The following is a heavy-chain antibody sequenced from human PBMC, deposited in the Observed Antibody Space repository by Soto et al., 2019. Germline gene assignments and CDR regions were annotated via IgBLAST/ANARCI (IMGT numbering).Heavy chain of an antibody. CDR3: ARLGYCSSTSCYPPQINYGMDV. CDR2: IDPSDSYT. V-gene: IGHV5-10-1*01. CDR1: GYSFTSYW. J-gene: IGHJ6*02. Sequence: PGESLKISCKGSGYSFTSYWISWVRQMPGKGLEWMGRIDPSDSYTNYSPSFQGHVTISADKSISTAYLQWSSLKASDTAMYYCARLGYCSSTSCYPPQINYGMDVWGQGTTVTSP. D-gene: IGHD2-2*01.